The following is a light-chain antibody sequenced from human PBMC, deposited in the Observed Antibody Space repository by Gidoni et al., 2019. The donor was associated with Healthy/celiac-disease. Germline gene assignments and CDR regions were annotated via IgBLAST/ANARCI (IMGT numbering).Light chain of an antibody. V-gene: IGKV3-20*01. Sequence: DIVLTQSPGTLSLSPGERATLSCRASQSVSSSYLAWYQQKPGQAPSLLIYGASSRATGIPDRFSGSGSGTDFTLTISRLEPEDFAVYYCQQYGSSRNTFGGGTKVEIK. CDR1: QSVSSSY. CDR3: QQYGSSRNT. CDR2: GAS. J-gene: IGKJ4*01.